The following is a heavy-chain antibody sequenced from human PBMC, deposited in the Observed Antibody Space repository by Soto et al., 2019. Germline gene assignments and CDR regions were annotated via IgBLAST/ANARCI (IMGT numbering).Heavy chain of an antibody. CDR2: ISYDGGNK. CDR3: ARVRRLEEDLFAA. V-gene: IGHV3-30*03. Sequence: GGSLRLSCAASGFTFSTYGMHWVRQAPGKGLEWVAVISYDGGNKYYADSVKGRFTISRDNARNSLFLQMNGLRDDDTAVYYCARVRRLEEDLFAAWGQGALVTGSS. D-gene: IGHD1-1*01. CDR1: GFTFSTYG. J-gene: IGHJ4*02.